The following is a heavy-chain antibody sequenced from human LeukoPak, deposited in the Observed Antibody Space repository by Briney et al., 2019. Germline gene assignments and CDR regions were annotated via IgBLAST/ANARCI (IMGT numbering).Heavy chain of an antibody. CDR2: IYSGGST. J-gene: IGHJ4*02. CDR1: GFIFSSSW. CDR3: AGSFDY. Sequence: GGSLRLSCTASGFIFSSSWMSWVRQAPGKGLEWVSVIYSGGSTYYADSVKGRFTISRHNSKNTLYLQMNSLRAEDTAVYYCAGSFDYWGQGTLVTVSS. V-gene: IGHV3-53*04.